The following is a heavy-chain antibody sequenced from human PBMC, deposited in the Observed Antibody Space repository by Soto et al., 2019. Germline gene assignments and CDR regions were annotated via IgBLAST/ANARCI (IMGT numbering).Heavy chain of an antibody. CDR3: ARSYDILTGYYLDV. D-gene: IGHD3-9*01. V-gene: IGHV1-2*04. Sequence: VASVKVSCKASGYTFTGYYMHWVRQAPGQGLEWKGWINPNSGGTKYAQKFQGWVTMTRDTSISTAYMELSRLRSDDTAVYYCARSYDILTGYYLDVWGQGTTVTVSS. CDR2: INPNSGGT. CDR1: GYTFTGYY. J-gene: IGHJ6*02.